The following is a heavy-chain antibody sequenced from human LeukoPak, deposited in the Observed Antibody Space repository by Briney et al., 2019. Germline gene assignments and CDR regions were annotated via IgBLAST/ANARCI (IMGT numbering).Heavy chain of an antibody. CDR3: ADSNYWYPVGY. J-gene: IGHJ4*02. CDR1: GFIFNSYA. Sequence: GGSLRLSCAASGFIFNSYAMRWVRQAPGKGLEWVSSISGSGDTTYYADSVKGRFTISRDNSKNTLYLQMNSLRVEDTAVYYCADSNYWYPVGYWGQGTLVTVSS. CDR2: ISGSGDTT. V-gene: IGHV3-23*01. D-gene: IGHD4-11*01.